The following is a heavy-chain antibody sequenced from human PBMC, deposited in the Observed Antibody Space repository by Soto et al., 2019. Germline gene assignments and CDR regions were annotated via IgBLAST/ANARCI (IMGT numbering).Heavy chain of an antibody. CDR1: GFTFSSYA. D-gene: IGHD3-16*01. J-gene: IGHJ6*02. V-gene: IGHV3-30-3*01. Sequence: QVQLVESGGGVVQPGRSLRLSCAASGFTFSSYAMHWVRQAPGKGLEWVAVISYDGSNKYYADSVKGRFTISRDNSKNPLYVQRNSLGAEDTAVYYCARGGGMDVWGQGTTVTVSS. CDR2: ISYDGSNK. CDR3: ARGGGMDV.